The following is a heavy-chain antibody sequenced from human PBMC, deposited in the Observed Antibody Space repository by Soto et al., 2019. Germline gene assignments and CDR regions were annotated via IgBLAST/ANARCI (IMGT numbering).Heavy chain of an antibody. D-gene: IGHD6-19*01. CDR2: IYYSGST. V-gene: IGHV4-59*01. Sequence: SETLSLTCTVSGGSISSYYWSWIRQPPGKGLEWIGYIYYSGSTNYNPSLKSRVTISVDTSKNQFSLKLSSVTAADTAVYYCARGWGSGWYGLDYWGQGTLVTVSS. CDR3: ARGWGSGWYGLDY. J-gene: IGHJ4*02. CDR1: GGSISSYY.